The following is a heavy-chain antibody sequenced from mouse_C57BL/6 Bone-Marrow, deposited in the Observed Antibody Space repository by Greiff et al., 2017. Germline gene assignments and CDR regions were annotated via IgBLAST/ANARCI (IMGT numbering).Heavy chain of an antibody. V-gene: IGHV1-55*01. D-gene: IGHD4-1*01. CDR1: GYTFTSYW. CDR3: ARSGPLGRSFDY. J-gene: IGHJ2*01. Sequence: QVHVKQPGAELVKPGASVKMSCKASGYTFTSYWITWVKQRPGQGLEWIGDIYPTSGRTNYNEKFKSKAILTVDTSSNKAYMQLSSLTSEDSAVFYCARSGPLGRSFDYWGQGTTLTVSS. CDR2: IYPTSGRT.